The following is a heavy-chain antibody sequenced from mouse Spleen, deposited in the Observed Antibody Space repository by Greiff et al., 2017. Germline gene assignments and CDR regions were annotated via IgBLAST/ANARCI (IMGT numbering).Heavy chain of an antibody. D-gene: IGHD1-1*01. V-gene: IGHV1-18*01. Sequence: DVKLQESGPELVKPGASVKIPCKASGYTFTDYNMDWVKQSHGKSLEWIGDINPNNGGTIYNQKFKGKATLTVDKSSSTAYMELRSLTSEDTAVYYCARVTTVVADWYFDVWGAGTTVTVSS. J-gene: IGHJ1*01. CDR2: INPNNGGT. CDR3: ARVTTVVADWYFDV. CDR1: GYTFTDYN.